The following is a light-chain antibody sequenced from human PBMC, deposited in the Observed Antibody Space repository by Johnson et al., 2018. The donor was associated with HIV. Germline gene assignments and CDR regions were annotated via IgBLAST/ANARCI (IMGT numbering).Light chain of an antibody. CDR1: SSNIGNNY. J-gene: IGLJ1*01. CDR2: DNN. Sequence: QSVLTQPPSVSAAPGQKVTISCSGSSSNIGNNYVSWYQQLPGTAPKLLIYDNNKRPSGIPDRFSGSKSGTSATLGITGLQTGDEADYYCGTWVSSRSASYVFAAGTKVTVL. CDR3: GTWVSSRSASYV. V-gene: IGLV1-51*01.